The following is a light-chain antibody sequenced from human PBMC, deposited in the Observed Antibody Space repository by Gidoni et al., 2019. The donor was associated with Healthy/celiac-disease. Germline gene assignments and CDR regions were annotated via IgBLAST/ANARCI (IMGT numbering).Light chain of an antibody. CDR3: QQSYSTPWT. V-gene: IGKV1-39*01. J-gene: IGKJ1*01. CDR1: QSISRY. Sequence: DIQMTQSPSSLSASVGNRVTITCRASQSISRYLKWYQQKPGKAPKLLIYAASSPQSGVPSRFSGSGSGTDFTLTISSLQPEDFATYYCQQSYSTPWTFGQGTKVEIK. CDR2: AAS.